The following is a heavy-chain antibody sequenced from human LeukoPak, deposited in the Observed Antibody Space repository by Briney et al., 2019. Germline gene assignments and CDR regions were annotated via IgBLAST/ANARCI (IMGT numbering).Heavy chain of an antibody. CDR3: ARDRRDGYCLGH. J-gene: IGHJ4*02. D-gene: IGHD5-24*01. V-gene: IGHV3-66*01. CDR2: MYSGGTT. CDR1: GFTVSSSY. Sequence: PGGSLRLSCTGSGFTVSSSYMSRVRQTPGKGLEWVSVMYSGGTTYYADSVKGRFTISRDSSKNTVNLQKNSLRAEDTAVYYCARDRRDGYCLGHWGQGTLVTVSS.